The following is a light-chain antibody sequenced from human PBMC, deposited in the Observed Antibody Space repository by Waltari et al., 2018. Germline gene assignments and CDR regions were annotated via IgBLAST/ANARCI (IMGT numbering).Light chain of an antibody. Sequence: SYARPPPPSSSLAPGNTPRITCGGTTAGSKRGHLYQQKPGQAPVLVGYDDSDRPSGIPERFSGSNSGKTATLTISRVEAGDEADYYCQVWDSSSDQGVFGGGTKLTVL. CDR3: QVWDSSSDQGV. J-gene: IGLJ2*01. CDR1: TAGSKR. CDR2: DDS. V-gene: IGLV3-21*03.